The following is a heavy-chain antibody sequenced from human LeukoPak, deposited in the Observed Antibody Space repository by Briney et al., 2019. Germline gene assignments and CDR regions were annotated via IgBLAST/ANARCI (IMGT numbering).Heavy chain of an antibody. J-gene: IGHJ4*02. CDR1: GFSFSGHW. V-gene: IGHV3-74*01. CDR3: VRAVGGNDGRTFGY. Sequence: PGGSLRLSCTASGFSFSGHWMHWARQLPGKGLVWVSRISPTGSTTSYADSVKGRFTISRDNAKNTLYLQMNSLRAEDTAMYYCVRAVGGNDGRTFGYWAQGTLVTVSS. D-gene: IGHD3-3*01. CDR2: ISPTGSTT.